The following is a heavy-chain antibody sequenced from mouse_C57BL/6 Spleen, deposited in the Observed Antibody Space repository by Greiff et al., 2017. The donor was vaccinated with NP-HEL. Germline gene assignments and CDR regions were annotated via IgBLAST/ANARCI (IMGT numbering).Heavy chain of an antibody. V-gene: IGHV1-26*01. CDR3: SRRRWLLLYYAMDY. Sequence: EVQLQQSGPELVKPGASVKISCKASGYTFTDYYMYWVQQSHGKSLEWIGDINPNNGGTSYNQKFKGKATLTVDKSSSTAYMELRSLTSEDSAVYYYSRRRWLLLYYAMDYWGQGTSVTVSS. CDR1: GYTFTDYY. J-gene: IGHJ4*01. D-gene: IGHD2-3*01. CDR2: INPNNGGT.